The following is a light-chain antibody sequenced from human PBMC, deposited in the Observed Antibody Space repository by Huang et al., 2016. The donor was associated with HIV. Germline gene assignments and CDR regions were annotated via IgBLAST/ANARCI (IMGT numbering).Light chain of an antibody. V-gene: IGKV3-20*01. CDR3: QQYGTSPT. CDR2: PAS. Sequence: ENVLTQSPVTLSLSPGERATLSCRASQSVSSSYLAWFQQKHGQAPRLLRYPASSMATGLSDRFSVSGSGTDFTLTIPRLEPEYFAVYYCQQYGTSPTFGGGTKVEIK. CDR1: QSVSSSY. J-gene: IGKJ4*01.